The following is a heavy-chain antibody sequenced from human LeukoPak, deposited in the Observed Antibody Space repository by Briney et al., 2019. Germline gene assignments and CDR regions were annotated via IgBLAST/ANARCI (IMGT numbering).Heavy chain of an antibody. CDR2: IRSKAYGGTT. CDR3: TRGFIVVVPAAYAYDFDY. J-gene: IGHJ4*02. D-gene: IGHD2-2*01. CDR1: GFTFGDYA. Sequence: GGSLRLSCTASGFTFGDYAMSWVRRAPGKGLEWVGFIRSKAYGGTTEYAASVKGRFTISRDDSKSIAYLQMNSLKTEDTAVYYCTRGFIVVVPAAYAYDFDYWGQGTLVTVSS. V-gene: IGHV3-49*04.